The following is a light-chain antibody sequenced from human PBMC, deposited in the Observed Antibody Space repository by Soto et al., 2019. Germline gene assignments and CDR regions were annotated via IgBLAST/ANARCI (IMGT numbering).Light chain of an antibody. J-gene: IGKJ4*01. CDR1: QSVSSNY. CDR2: GAS. V-gene: IGKV3-20*01. Sequence: EIVLTQSPGTLSLSPGERATHSCRASQSVSSNYLAWYQRKPGQAPRLLIYGASSRATGIPDRFSGSGSASDFTLTISRLEPEDFVLYYWRQYCGSLIAFGGGTKVEIK. CDR3: RQYCGSLIA.